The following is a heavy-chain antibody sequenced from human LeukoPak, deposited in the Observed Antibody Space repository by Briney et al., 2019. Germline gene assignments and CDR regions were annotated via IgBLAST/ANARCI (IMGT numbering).Heavy chain of an antibody. D-gene: IGHD3-3*01. Sequence: SETLSLTCAVSGGSFSGYYWTWIRQLPGKGLEWIGEINHSGSANYNPSLKSRVTISVDASKNQFSLKLSSVTAADTAVYYCASAGVLRFLEWLPEAPNYYYGMDVWGQGTTVTVSS. J-gene: IGHJ6*02. CDR1: GGSFSGYY. V-gene: IGHV4-34*01. CDR3: ASAGVLRFLEWLPEAPNYYYGMDV. CDR2: INHSGSA.